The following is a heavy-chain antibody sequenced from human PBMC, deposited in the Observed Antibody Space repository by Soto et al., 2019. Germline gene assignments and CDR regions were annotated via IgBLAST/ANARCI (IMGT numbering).Heavy chain of an antibody. V-gene: IGHV4-31*03. CDR3: ARDGGSSFDAFDI. J-gene: IGHJ3*02. D-gene: IGHD6-13*01. CDR1: GGSISSGGYY. CDR2: IYYSGST. Sequence: SETLSLTCTVSGGSISSGGYYWSWIRQHPGKGLEWIGYIYYSGSTYYNPSLKSRVTISVDTSKNQFSLKLSSVTAADTAVYYCARDGGSSFDAFDIWGQGTMVTVSS.